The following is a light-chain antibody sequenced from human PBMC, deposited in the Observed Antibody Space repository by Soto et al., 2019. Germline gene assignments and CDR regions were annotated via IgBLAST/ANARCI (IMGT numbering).Light chain of an antibody. V-gene: IGLV1-44*01. CDR3: AAWHDSLNGPV. CDR2: NNH. CDR1: RSNIGSNT. J-gene: IGLJ1*01. Sequence: QSVLTQPPSASGTPGQRVTISCSGSRSNIGSNTVNWYQHLPGTAPKLLIYNNHQRPSGVPYRFSGSKSGTSASLAISGLQSEDEADYYCAAWHDSLNGPVFGTGTKLTVL.